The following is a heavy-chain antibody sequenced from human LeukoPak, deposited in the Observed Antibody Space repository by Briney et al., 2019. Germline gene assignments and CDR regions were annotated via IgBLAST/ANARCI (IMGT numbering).Heavy chain of an antibody. V-gene: IGHV6-1*01. Sequence: SQTLSLTCAISGDSVSSNSAAWNWIRQSPSRGLEWLGRTYYRSKWYNDYVVSVKSRITTNPDTSKNQFSLQLNSVTPEDTAVYYCASSVAGTGDFDYWGQGTLVTVSS. D-gene: IGHD6-19*01. J-gene: IGHJ4*02. CDR3: ASSVAGTGDFDY. CDR2: TYYRSKWYN. CDR1: GDSVSSNSAA.